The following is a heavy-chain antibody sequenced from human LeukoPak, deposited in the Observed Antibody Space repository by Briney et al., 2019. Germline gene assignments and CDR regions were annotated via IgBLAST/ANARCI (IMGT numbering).Heavy chain of an antibody. CDR2: IKQDGSER. CDR1: EFTFSNYW. CDR3: ARGGGSFYNY. Sequence: GGSLRLSCAASEFTFSNYWMSWVRQAPGKGLEWVANIKQDGSERYYVDSVKGRFTISRDNAKNSLYLQMNSLRAEDTAVYYCARGGGSFYNYWGQGTLVTVSS. D-gene: IGHD2-15*01. J-gene: IGHJ4*02. V-gene: IGHV3-7*04.